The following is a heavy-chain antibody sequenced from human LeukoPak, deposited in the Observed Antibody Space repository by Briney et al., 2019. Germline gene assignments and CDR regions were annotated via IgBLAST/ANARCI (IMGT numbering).Heavy chain of an antibody. CDR2: IYYSGST. V-gene: IGHV4-59*01. CDR1: GGSISNYY. J-gene: IGHJ6*03. CDR3: ARDPSIAVSGMEGYYYMDV. D-gene: IGHD6-13*01. Sequence: SETLSLTCTVSGGSISNYYWSWIRQPPGKGLEWIGYIYYSGSTDYNPSLKSRVTISVDTSKNQFSLKLSSVTAADTAVYYCARDPSIAVSGMEGYYYMDVWGKGTTVTVSS.